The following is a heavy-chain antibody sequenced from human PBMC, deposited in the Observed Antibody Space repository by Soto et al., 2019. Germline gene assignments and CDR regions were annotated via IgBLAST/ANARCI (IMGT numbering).Heavy chain of an antibody. Sequence: GASVKVSCKASGGTFSSYTISWVRQAPGQGLEWMGRIIPILGIANYAQKFQGRVTITADKSTSTAYMELSSLRSEDTAVYYCARGPVVVAATGWFDPWGQGTLVTAPQ. CDR3: ARGPVVVAATGWFDP. CDR2: IIPILGIA. CDR1: GGTFSSYT. J-gene: IGHJ5*02. D-gene: IGHD2-15*01. V-gene: IGHV1-69*02.